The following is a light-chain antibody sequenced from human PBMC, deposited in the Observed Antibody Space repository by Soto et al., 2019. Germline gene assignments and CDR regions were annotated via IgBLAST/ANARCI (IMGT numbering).Light chain of an antibody. J-gene: IGLJ2*01. Sequence: QSVLTQPPSVSAAPGQDVTISCSGSSSNLAYNSLSWYQQLPGTAPKLLIYDDNKRPSGIPARFSGSKSGTSATLGITGLETGDEADYYCGTWDSSLSAGVFGGGTKLTVL. V-gene: IGLV1-51*01. CDR1: SSNLAYNS. CDR3: GTWDSSLSAGV. CDR2: DDN.